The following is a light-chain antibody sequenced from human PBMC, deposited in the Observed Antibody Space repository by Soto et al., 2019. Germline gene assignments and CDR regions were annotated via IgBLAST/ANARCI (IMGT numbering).Light chain of an antibody. CDR1: SANTVADYR. Sequence: QSVLTQPPSVSGAPGQRVTLSCTRSSANTVADYRVHWYQQVPGTAPSLLIYGNNNGASGVPARFSGSKSGTSASLAIPGHQAEYEGDYSCQSYDSSLSGYVFGAGTQVTVL. V-gene: IGLV1-40*01. J-gene: IGLJ1*01. CDR3: QSYDSSLSGYV. CDR2: GNN.